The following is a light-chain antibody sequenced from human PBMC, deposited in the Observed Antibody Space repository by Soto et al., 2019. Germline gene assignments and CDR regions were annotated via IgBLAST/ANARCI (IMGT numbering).Light chain of an antibody. CDR3: SSYTSSSTLV. V-gene: IGLV2-14*01. CDR2: EVS. J-gene: IGLJ1*01. Sequence: QSALTQPASVSGSPGQSITISCTGTSIDVGGYNFVSWYQQRPGKAPKLMIYEVSNRPSGVSNRFSGSKSGNTASLTISGLQAEDEADYYCSSYTSSSTLVFGTGTKLTVL. CDR1: SIDVGGYNF.